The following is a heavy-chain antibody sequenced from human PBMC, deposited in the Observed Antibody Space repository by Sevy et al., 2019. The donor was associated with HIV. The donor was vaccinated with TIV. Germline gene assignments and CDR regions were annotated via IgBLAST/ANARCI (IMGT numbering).Heavy chain of an antibody. Sequence: LSLTCAASGFTFSTYDMHWVRQAPGKGLEWVAIISYDGSYRYYADSVRGRFSMSRDNSKNTMYLQMSGLSIEDTAVYYCAKNRPPGGSYFSRHGMDVWGRGTTVTVSS. D-gene: IGHD3-16*01. CDR3: AKNRPPGGSYFSRHGMDV. CDR1: GFTFSTYD. V-gene: IGHV3-30*18. CDR2: ISYDGSYR. J-gene: IGHJ6*02.